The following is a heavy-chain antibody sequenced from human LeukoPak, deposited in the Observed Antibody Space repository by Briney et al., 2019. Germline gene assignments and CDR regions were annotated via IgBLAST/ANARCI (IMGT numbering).Heavy chain of an antibody. Sequence: PGGSLRLSCAASGFTFNTFDMSWVRQAPGKGLEWVSVIYSGGSTYYADSVKGRFTISRDNSKNTLYLQMNSLRAEDTAVYYCALEQLVYPFWGQGTLVTVSS. D-gene: IGHD6-6*01. J-gene: IGHJ4*02. CDR3: ALEQLVYPF. CDR1: GFTFNTFD. CDR2: IYSGGST. V-gene: IGHV3-66*01.